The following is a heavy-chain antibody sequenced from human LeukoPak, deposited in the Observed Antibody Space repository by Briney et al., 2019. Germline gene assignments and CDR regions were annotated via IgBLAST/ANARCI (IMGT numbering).Heavy chain of an antibody. J-gene: IGHJ5*02. D-gene: IGHD5-18*01. CDR2: IYYSGST. V-gene: IGHV4-39*07. CDR1: GGSISPYY. Sequence: PSETLSLTCTVSGGSISPYYWNWLRQPPGKGLEWIGSIYYSGSTYYNPSLKSRVTISVDTSKNQFSLKLSSVTAADTAVYYCARGRGYIYGQNWFDPWGQGTLVTVSS. CDR3: ARGRGYIYGQNWFDP.